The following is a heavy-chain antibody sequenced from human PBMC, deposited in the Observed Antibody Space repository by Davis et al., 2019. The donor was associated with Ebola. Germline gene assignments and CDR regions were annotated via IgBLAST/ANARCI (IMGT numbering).Heavy chain of an antibody. D-gene: IGHD3-22*01. CDR2: IKQDGSEK. Sequence: PGGSLRLSCAASGFTFSSYWMSWVRQAPGKGLEWVANIKQDGSEKYYEDSVKGRFTISRDNAKNSLYLQMNSLRAEDTAVYYCATEYYYDSSGSSYYYYGMDVWGQGTTVTVSS. CDR1: GFTFSSYW. J-gene: IGHJ6*02. V-gene: IGHV3-7*01. CDR3: ATEYYYDSSGSSYYYYGMDV.